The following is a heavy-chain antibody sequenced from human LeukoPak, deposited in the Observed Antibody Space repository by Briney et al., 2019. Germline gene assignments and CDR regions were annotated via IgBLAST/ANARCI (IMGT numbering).Heavy chain of an antibody. J-gene: IGHJ4*02. D-gene: IGHD3-22*01. Sequence: GGSLRLSCAASGFTFSSYAMHWVRQAPGKGLEYVSAISSNGGSTYYANSVKGRFTISRDNSKNTLYLQMGSLRVEDMAVYYCARDDSSGLRAYYFEYWGQGTLVTVSS. CDR2: ISSNGGST. CDR1: GFTFSSYA. V-gene: IGHV3-64*01. CDR3: ARDDSSGLRAYYFEY.